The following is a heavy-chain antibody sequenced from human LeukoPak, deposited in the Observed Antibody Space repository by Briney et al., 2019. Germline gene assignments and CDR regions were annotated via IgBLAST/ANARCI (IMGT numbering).Heavy chain of an antibody. CDR1: GFTFSSYA. V-gene: IGHV3-23*01. Sequence: GGSLRLSCAASGFTFSSYAMSWVRQAPGKGLEWVSAISGSGGSTYYADSVKGRFTISRDNSKNALYLQMNSLRAEDTAVYYCAKDLDGLGDYYFDYWGQGTLVTVSS. D-gene: IGHD4-17*01. CDR2: ISGSGGST. CDR3: AKDLDGLGDYYFDY. J-gene: IGHJ4*02.